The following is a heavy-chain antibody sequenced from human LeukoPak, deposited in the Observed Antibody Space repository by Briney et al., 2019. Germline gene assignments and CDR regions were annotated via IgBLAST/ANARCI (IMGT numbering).Heavy chain of an antibody. Sequence: SETLSLTCTVSGGSISSYWWSWIRQPPGKGLEWIGYIYYSGSTNYNPSLKSRVTISVDTSKNQFSLKLSSVTAADTAVYYCARERSGYEPWGQGTLVTVSS. D-gene: IGHD3-22*01. CDR2: IYYSGST. V-gene: IGHV4-59*01. CDR3: ARERSGYEP. J-gene: IGHJ5*02. CDR1: GGSISSYW.